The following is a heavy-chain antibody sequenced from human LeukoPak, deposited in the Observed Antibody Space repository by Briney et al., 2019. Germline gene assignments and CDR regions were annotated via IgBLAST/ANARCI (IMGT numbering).Heavy chain of an antibody. V-gene: IGHV4-39*01. CDR2: IYYSGST. CDR3: ARQGTMVRGVIKADYFDY. D-gene: IGHD3-10*01. CDR1: GGSISSSSYY. Sequence: SETLSLTCTVSGGSISSSSYYWGWIRQPPGKGLEWIGSIYYSGSTYYNPSLKSRVTISVDTSKNQFSLKLSSVTAADTAVYYCARQGTMVRGVIKADYFDYWGQGTLVTVSS. J-gene: IGHJ4*02.